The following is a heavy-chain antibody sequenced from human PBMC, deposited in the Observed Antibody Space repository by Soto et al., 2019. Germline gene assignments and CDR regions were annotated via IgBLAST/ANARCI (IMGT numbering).Heavy chain of an antibody. J-gene: IGHJ6*03. CDR3: ARFSWYDGDSITNYYMDF. Sequence: LQESGPGLVKPSETLSLTCSVFGDSISSRSYYWAWIRRPPGMGLEWIASISYTGNTYYNPSLTSRAAISGDTSKNQFSLKLSFVTAADTAVYYCARFSWYDGDSITNYYMDFWGNGATVTASS. CDR1: GDSISSRSYY. D-gene: IGHD6-13*01. CDR2: ISYTGNT. V-gene: IGHV4-39*01.